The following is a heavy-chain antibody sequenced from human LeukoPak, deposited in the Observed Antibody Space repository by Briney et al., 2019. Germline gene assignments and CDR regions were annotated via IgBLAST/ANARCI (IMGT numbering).Heavy chain of an antibody. CDR1: GYIFTTYW. D-gene: IGHD6-13*01. J-gene: IGHJ2*01. Sequence: GESLKISCKGSGYIFTTYWIGWVRQRPGEGLEWMGIIYPGDSDARYSPSFQSQVTISADNSVKTAYLQWNSLKASDTAIYFCARRKGGSSRTTWYFDFWGRGTLVTVSS. CDR2: IYPGDSDA. V-gene: IGHV5-51*01. CDR3: ARRKGGSSRTTWYFDF.